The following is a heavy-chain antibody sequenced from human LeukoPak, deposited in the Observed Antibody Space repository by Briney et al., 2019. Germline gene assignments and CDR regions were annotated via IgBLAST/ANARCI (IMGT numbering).Heavy chain of an antibody. CDR3: ARALFAGAFFGMDV. D-gene: IGHD3-10*01. V-gene: IGHV3-30-3*01. J-gene: IGHJ6*02. CDR1: GLTFSSYA. CDR2: ISYDGSNK. Sequence: GGSLRLSCAASGLTFSSYAMHWVRQAPGKGLEWVAVISYDGSNKYYADSVKGRFTISRDNSKSMVYLQMNSLRVEDTAVYYCARALFAGAFFGMDVWGQGTTVTVSS.